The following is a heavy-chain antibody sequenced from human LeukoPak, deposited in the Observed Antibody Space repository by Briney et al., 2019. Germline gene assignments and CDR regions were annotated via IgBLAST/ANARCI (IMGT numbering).Heavy chain of an antibody. CDR2: ISYDGSNK. J-gene: IGHJ4*02. D-gene: IGHD3-10*02. CDR1: GFTFSSYA. Sequence: PGRSLRLSCAASGFTFSSYAMHWVRQAPGKGLEWVAVISYDGSNKYYADSVKGRFTISRDNSKNTLYLQMNSLRAEDTAVYYCAKDVQGCFDYWGQGTLVTVSS. CDR3: AKDVQGCFDY. V-gene: IGHV3-30*04.